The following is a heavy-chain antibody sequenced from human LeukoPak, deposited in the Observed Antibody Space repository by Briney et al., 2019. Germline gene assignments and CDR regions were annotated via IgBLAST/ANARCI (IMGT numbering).Heavy chain of an antibody. J-gene: IGHJ4*02. V-gene: IGHV4-38-2*01. Sequence: SETLSLTCAVSGYSISSVYYWGWIRQPPGKGLEWIGSIYHSGSTYYNPSLKSRVTISVDTSKNQFSLKLSSVTAADTAVYYCARVWCSSTSCYYFDYWGQGTLVTVSS. CDR1: GYSISSVYY. CDR2: IYHSGST. CDR3: ARVWCSSTSCYYFDY. D-gene: IGHD2-2*01.